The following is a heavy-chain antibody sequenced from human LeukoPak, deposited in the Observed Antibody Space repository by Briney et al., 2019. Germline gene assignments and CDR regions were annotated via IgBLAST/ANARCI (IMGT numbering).Heavy chain of an antibody. CDR3: ARVTQQLVGYYYYYYMDV. CDR2: IKQDGSEK. J-gene: IGHJ6*03. D-gene: IGHD6-13*01. CDR1: GFTFSTYW. V-gene: IGHV3-7*01. Sequence: PGGSLGLSCAASGFTFSTYWMSWVRQAPGKGLEWVANIKQDGSEKYYVDSVKGRFTISRDNAKNSLYLQMNSLRAEDTAVYYCARVTQQLVGYYYYYYMDVWGKGTTVTVSS.